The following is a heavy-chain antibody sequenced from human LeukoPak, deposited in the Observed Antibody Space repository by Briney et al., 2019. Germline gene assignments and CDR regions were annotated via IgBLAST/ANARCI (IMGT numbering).Heavy chain of an antibody. J-gene: IGHJ3*02. CDR1: GFTFSDHY. Sequence: GGSLRLSCAASGFTFSDHYMTWIRQAPGKGLDWVSYLSPSTTHTNYAGSVKGRFTISRDNAKNSLYLQLNNLRAEDTAVYYCAREIRTGSGAAFDIWGQGTMVTVSS. CDR2: LSPSTTHT. D-gene: IGHD1-14*01. V-gene: IGHV3-11*06. CDR3: AREIRTGSGAAFDI.